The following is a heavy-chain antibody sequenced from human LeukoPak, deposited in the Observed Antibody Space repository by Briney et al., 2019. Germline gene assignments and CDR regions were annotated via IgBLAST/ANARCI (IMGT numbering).Heavy chain of an antibody. D-gene: IGHD2-15*01. CDR3: GKGSGPNYYGMDV. CDR1: GFTFGSYA. J-gene: IGHJ6*04. Sequence: GGSLRLSCAASGFTFGSYAMNWVRQAPGKGLEWVSLITGSGGSTYYADSVKGRFTISGDNSKNTLYLQMNSLRAEDTAVYYCGKGSGPNYYGMDVRGKGTTVTVSS. CDR2: ITGSGGST. V-gene: IGHV3-23*01.